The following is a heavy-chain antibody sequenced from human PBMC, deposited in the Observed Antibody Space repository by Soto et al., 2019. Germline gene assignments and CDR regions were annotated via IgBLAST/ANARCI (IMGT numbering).Heavy chain of an antibody. CDR3: ARDPHRDGYSLVFDY. V-gene: IGHV1-18*01. J-gene: IGHJ4*02. D-gene: IGHD2-15*01. CDR1: GYHFTSYG. Sequence: QVQLVQSGAEVKKPGASVKVSCKASGYHFTSYGISWVRQAPGQGREWMGWISAYNGNTNYAQKIQGRVTMTTDTPTNTAYMELRSLRSDDTAVYYCARDPHRDGYSLVFDYWGQGTLVTVSS. CDR2: ISAYNGNT.